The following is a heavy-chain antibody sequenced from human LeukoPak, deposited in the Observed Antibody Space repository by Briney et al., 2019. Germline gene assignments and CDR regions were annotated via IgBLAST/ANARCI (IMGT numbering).Heavy chain of an antibody. CDR1: GYSISSGYY. CDR2: IYHSGST. Sequence: NPSETLSLTCTVSGYSISSGYYWGWIRQPPGKGLEWIGSIYHSGSTYYNPSLKSRVTISVDTSKNQFSLKLSSVTAADTAVYYCARDRGDGYNSGYFEYWGQGTLVTVSS. J-gene: IGHJ4*02. D-gene: IGHD5-24*01. V-gene: IGHV4-38-2*02. CDR3: ARDRGDGYNSGYFEY.